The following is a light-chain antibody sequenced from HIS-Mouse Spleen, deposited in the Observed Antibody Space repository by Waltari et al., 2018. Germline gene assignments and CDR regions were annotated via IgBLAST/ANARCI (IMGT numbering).Light chain of an antibody. CDR3: QSYDSSNLV. CDR1: SGRLASHY. CDR2: EDN. Sequence: NFMLTQPHSVSESPGKTVTISCTRRSGRLASHYVQWYQQRPASAPTTVIYEDNQRPSGVPDRFSGSIDSSSNSASLTISGLKTEDEADYYCQSYDSSNLVFGGGTKLTVL. V-gene: IGLV6-57*04. J-gene: IGLJ3*02.